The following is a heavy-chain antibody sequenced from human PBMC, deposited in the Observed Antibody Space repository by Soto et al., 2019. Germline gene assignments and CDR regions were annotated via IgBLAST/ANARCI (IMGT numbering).Heavy chain of an antibody. CDR1: GYTFTSYG. V-gene: IGHV1-18*01. D-gene: IGHD3-22*01. CDR2: ISAYNGNT. Sequence: GASVKVSCKASGYTFTSYGISWVRQAPGQGLEWMGWISAYNGNTNYVQKLQGRVTMTTDTSTSTAYMELRSLRSDDTAVYYCARGHYYDSSGDYMDVWGQGTTVTVSS. J-gene: IGHJ6*02. CDR3: ARGHYYDSSGDYMDV.